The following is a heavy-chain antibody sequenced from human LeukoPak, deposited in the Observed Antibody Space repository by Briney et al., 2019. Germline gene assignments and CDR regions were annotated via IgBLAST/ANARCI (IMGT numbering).Heavy chain of an antibody. D-gene: IGHD3-3*01. CDR3: ARHYDFWSGYYGGSNWFDP. Sequence: ASVKVSCKASGYTFTGYYMHWVRQAPGQGLEWMGWISAYNGNTNYAQKLQGRVTMTTDTSTGTAYMELRSLRSDDTAVYYCARHYDFWSGYYGGSNWFDPWGQGTLVTVSS. CDR2: ISAYNGNT. V-gene: IGHV1-18*04. CDR1: GYTFTGYY. J-gene: IGHJ5*02.